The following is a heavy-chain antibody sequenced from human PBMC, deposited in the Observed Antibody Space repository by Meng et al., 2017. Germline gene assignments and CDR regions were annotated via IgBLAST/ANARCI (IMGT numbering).Heavy chain of an antibody. V-gene: IGHV1-69*05. J-gene: IGHJ3*02. CDR3: ARSIRTPDAFDI. CDR2: IIPIFGTA. D-gene: IGHD1-14*01. Sequence: SVKVSCKASGGTFSSYAISWLRQAPGQGLEWMGGIIPIFGTANYAQKFQGRVTITTDESTSTAYMELSSLRSEDTAVYYCARSIRTPDAFDIWGQGTMVTVSS. CDR1: GGTFSSYA.